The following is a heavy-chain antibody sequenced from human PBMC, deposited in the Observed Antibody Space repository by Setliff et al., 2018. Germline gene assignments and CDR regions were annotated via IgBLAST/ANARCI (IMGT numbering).Heavy chain of an antibody. CDR3: ANSAYLRELDY. J-gene: IGHJ4*02. CDR2: IYRNGST. Sequence: SETLSLTCSVSDFSINSGYYWGWIRQSPGEGLEWIGSIYRNGSTHYNPSLKSRVTISVDTSKNQFSLKLTSVTAADAAVYYCANSAYLRELDYWGPGTLVTVSS. D-gene: IGHD1-26*01. CDR1: DFSINSGYY. V-gene: IGHV4-38-2*01.